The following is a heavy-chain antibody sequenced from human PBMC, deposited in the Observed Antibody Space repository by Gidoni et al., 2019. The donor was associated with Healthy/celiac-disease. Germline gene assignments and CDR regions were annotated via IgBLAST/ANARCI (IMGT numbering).Heavy chain of an antibody. CDR3: ARDPTSSIPMVRGNLGYYYYYGMDV. J-gene: IGHJ6*02. CDR1: GGTFSSYA. CDR2: IIPIFGTA. V-gene: IGHV1-69*01. Sequence: QVQLVQSGAEVKKPGSSVKVSCKASGGTFSSYAISWVRQAPGQGLEWMGGIIPIFGTANYAQKFQGRVTITADESTSTAYMELSSLRSEDTAVYYCARDPTSSIPMVRGNLGYYYYYGMDVWGQGTTVTVSS. D-gene: IGHD3-10*01.